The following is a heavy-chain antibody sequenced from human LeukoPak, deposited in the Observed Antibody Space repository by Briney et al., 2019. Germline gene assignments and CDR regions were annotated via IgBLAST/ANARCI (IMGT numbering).Heavy chain of an antibody. V-gene: IGHV4-59*01. CDR2: IHYRGRT. CDR1: GDSISLFY. CDR3: ARVSPATATDYGWFDP. Sequence: PSETLSLTCIVSGDSISLFYWSWIRPPPGKGLEWIGYIHYRGRTNYNPSLKSRVTMSLDTSKNHFSLKLRSVTAADTAVYYCARVSPATATDYGWFDPWGQGSLVTVSS. J-gene: IGHJ5*02. D-gene: IGHD4-17*01.